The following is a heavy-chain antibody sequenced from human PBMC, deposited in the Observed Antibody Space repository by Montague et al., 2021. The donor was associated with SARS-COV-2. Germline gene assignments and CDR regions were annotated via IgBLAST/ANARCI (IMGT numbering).Heavy chain of an antibody. Sequence: SETLSLTCAVYGGSISGYYWSWIRQPPGKGLEWIGEINHSGSTNYNPSLKSRVTISLDTSKNQFSLKLSSVTAADTAVYYCASLTLGYCSSTGCYSDWFDPWGQGALVTVSS. CDR1: GGSISGYY. CDR2: INHSGST. CDR3: ASLTLGYCSSTGCYSDWFDP. J-gene: IGHJ5*02. D-gene: IGHD2-2*02. V-gene: IGHV4-34*01.